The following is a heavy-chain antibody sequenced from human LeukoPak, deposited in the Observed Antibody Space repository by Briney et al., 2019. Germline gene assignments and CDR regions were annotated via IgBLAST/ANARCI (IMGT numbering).Heavy chain of an antibody. D-gene: IGHD2-2*01. V-gene: IGHV4-39*01. CDR3: ARRHCSSTSCYHDY. CDR1: GGSISSSSYY. CDR2: IYYSGST. J-gene: IGHJ4*02. Sequence: PSETLSLTCTVSGGSISSSSYYWGWIRQPPGKGLGWIGSIYYSGSTYYNPSLKSRVTISVDTSKNQFSLKLSSVTAADTAVYYCARRHCSSTSCYHDYWGQGTLVTVSS.